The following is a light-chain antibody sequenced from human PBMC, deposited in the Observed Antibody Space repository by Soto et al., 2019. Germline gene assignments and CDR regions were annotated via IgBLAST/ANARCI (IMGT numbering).Light chain of an antibody. CDR2: LNSDGSH. J-gene: IGLJ3*02. CDR3: QTWGTGIWV. V-gene: IGLV4-69*01. Sequence: QPVLTQSHSASASLGASVKLTCTLRSGHSSYAIAWHQQQPEKGPRYLMKLNSDGSHLKGNGIPDRFSGSSSGAERYLTISSLQSEDEADYYCQTWGTGIWVFGGGTKLTVL. CDR1: SGHSSYA.